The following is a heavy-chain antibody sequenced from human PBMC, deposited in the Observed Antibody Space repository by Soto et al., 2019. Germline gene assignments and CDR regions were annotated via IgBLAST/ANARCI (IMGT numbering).Heavy chain of an antibody. J-gene: IGHJ4*02. D-gene: IGHD3-22*01. CDR1: GYSFRNNW. Sequence: PGESLKISCKGSGYSFRNNWITWARQMPGEGLEWMGRIALSDSYKSYSPSFQGHVSFSADTSINTAYLQWSSLRASDTAMYYCARHGGAQYDSSGYHYALDYWGQGTPVTVSS. CDR3: ARHGGAQYDSSGYHYALDY. V-gene: IGHV5-10-1*01. CDR2: IALSDSYK.